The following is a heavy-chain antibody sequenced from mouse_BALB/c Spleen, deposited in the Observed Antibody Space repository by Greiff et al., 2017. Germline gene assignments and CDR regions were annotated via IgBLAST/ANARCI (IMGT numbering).Heavy chain of an antibody. CDR3: ARPYGSSYAFAY. CDR2: ISYSGST. D-gene: IGHD1-1*01. CDR1: GYSITSDYA. Sequence: VKVEESGPGLVKPSQSLSLTCTVTGYSITSDYAWNWIRQFPGNKLEWMGYISYSGSTSYNPSLKSRISITRDTSKNQFFLQLNSVTTEDTATYYCARPYGSSYAFAYWGQGTLVTVSA. J-gene: IGHJ3*01. V-gene: IGHV3-2*02.